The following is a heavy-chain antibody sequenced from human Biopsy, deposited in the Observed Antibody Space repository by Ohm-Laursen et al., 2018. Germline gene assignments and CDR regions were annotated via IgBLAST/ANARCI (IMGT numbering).Heavy chain of an antibody. CDR1: GESFSDYY. D-gene: IGHD2-8*02. Sequence: GTLSLTCAVSGESFSDYYWSWIRQPPGKGLEWIGYINHRGRASYSPSLKSRFTISVDASKNQFYLKMKSVSAADTAVYFCAREGGGVLPIRLTDFWGPGMMVTVSS. J-gene: IGHJ4*02. CDR3: AREGGGVLPIRLTDF. CDR2: INHRGRA. V-gene: IGHV4-34*01.